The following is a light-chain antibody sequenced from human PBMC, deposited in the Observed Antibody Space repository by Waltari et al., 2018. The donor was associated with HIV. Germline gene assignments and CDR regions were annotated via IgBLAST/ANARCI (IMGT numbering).Light chain of an antibody. Sequence: QSALTQPASVSGSPGQSITISCTGTSSDVGSYNLVSWYQQHPDKAPKLMIYEGSKRPSGVSKRFSGSKSGNTASLTISGLQAEDEADYYCCSYAGSSTYWVFGGGTKLTVL. J-gene: IGLJ3*02. V-gene: IGLV2-23*01. CDR3: CSYAGSSTYWV. CDR1: SSDVGSYNL. CDR2: EGS.